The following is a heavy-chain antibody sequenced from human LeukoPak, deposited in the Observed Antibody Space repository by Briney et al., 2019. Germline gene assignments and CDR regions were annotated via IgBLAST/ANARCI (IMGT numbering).Heavy chain of an antibody. V-gene: IGHV3-49*04. CDR1: GFTFGDHA. CDR2: IRSKAYRGTT. D-gene: IGHD5-18*01. CDR3: ARGPIQLWIHNAMDV. Sequence: PGWSLRLSCTGSGFTFGDHAMSWVRHAPGKGLEWVGFIRSKAYRGTTEYAASVKGRFTISRDDSASIAYLQMNSLRTEDTAVYYCARGPIQLWIHNAMDVWGQGTTVTVSS. J-gene: IGHJ6*02.